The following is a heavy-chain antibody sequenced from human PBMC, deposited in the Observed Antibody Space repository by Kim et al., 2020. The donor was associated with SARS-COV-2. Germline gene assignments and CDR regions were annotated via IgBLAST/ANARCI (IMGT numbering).Heavy chain of an antibody. Sequence: SVKVSCKASGGTFSSYAISWVRQAPGQGLEWMGGIIPIFGTANYAQKFQGRVTITADESTSTAYMELSSLRSEDTAVYYCARYTVAGTNWFDPWGQGTLVTVSS. CDR2: IIPIFGTA. D-gene: IGHD6-19*01. V-gene: IGHV1-69*13. CDR3: ARYTVAGTNWFDP. J-gene: IGHJ5*02. CDR1: GGTFSSYA.